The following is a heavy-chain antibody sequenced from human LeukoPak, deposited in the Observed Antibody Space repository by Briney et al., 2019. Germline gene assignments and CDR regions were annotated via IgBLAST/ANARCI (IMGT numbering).Heavy chain of an antibody. CDR2: VHSSGST. D-gene: IGHD5-18*01. CDR1: GASITNYY. V-gene: IGHV4-4*07. CDR3: ARHPARRYSYGGY. J-gene: IGHJ4*02. Sequence: PSETLSLTCTVSGASITNYYWSWVRQPAGKGLEWIGRVHSSGSTNYHPSLMSRVTMSVDTSNNQFSLKLSSVTAADTAVYYCARHPARRYSYGGYWGQGTLVTVSS.